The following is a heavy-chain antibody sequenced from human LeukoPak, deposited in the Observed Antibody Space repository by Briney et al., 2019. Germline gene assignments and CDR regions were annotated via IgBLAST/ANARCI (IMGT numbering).Heavy chain of an antibody. CDR2: INPNSGGT. J-gene: IGHJ6*02. Sequence: ASVKVSCKASGYTFTGYYMHWLRQAPGQGLEWMGWINPNSGGTNYAQKFQGRVTMTRDTSISTAYMEPSRLRSDDTAVYYCARGFRFLATDMDVWGQGTTVTVSS. V-gene: IGHV1-2*02. CDR1: GYTFTGYY. D-gene: IGHD3-3*01. CDR3: ARGFRFLATDMDV.